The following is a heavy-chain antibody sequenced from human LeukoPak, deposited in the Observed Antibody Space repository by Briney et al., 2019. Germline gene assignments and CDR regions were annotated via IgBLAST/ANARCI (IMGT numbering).Heavy chain of an antibody. Sequence: ASVKVSCKVSGYTLTELSMHWVRQAPGKGLEWMGGFDPEDGETIYAQKFQGRVTMTEDTSTDTAYMELSSLRSEDTAVYYCASPRSGVGAFDIWGQGTMVTVSS. CDR3: ASPRSGVGAFDI. V-gene: IGHV1-24*01. D-gene: IGHD3-10*01. CDR2: FDPEDGET. CDR1: GYTLTELS. J-gene: IGHJ3*02.